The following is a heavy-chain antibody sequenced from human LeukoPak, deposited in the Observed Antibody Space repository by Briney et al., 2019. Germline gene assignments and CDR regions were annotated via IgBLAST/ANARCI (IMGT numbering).Heavy chain of an antibody. Sequence: SETLSLTCTVSGDSISSGAYYWSWIRQPAGKGLEWIGRIYSNGNTNYKPSLNSRVTISLDTSKRQFSLQLTSVTAADTAMYYCARDSVSWFGFDSWGQGTLVTVSS. CDR1: GDSISSGAYY. J-gene: IGHJ5*01. CDR3: ARDSVSWFGFDS. V-gene: IGHV4-61*02. CDR2: IYSNGNT. D-gene: IGHD3-10*01.